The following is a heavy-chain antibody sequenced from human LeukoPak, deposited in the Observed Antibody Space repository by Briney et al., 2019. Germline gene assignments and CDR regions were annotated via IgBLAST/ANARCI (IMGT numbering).Heavy chain of an antibody. J-gene: IGHJ5*02. CDR2: FYYSGST. V-gene: IGHV4-59*11. Sequence: SETLSLTCSVSGGSISRHYWSWIRQPPGKGLEWIGYFYYSGSTNYNPSLKNRVTISGDTSKNQFSLKLSSVTAADTAVYYCASHQWLRCFDPWGQGTLVTVSS. CDR3: ASHQWLRCFDP. D-gene: IGHD5-12*01. CDR1: GGSISRHY.